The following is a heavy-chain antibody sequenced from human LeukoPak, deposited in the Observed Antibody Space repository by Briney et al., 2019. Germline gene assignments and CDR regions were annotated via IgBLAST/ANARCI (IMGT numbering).Heavy chain of an antibody. CDR3: TKLKGWYGEGFFDY. J-gene: IGHJ4*02. Sequence: GGSLRLSCAASGFTVSSNYMSWVRQPAGKGLEWVSVLYSGGATFYADSVKGRFTISRDTSKNTLSLQMNDLRADDTAVYYCTKLKGWYGEGFFDYGGQGTLVTVSS. CDR2: LYSGGAT. D-gene: IGHD6-19*01. CDR1: GFTVSSNY. V-gene: IGHV3-53*01.